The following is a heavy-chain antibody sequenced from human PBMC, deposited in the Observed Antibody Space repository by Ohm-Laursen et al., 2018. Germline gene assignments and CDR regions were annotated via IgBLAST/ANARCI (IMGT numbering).Heavy chain of an antibody. CDR1: GFTISNNY. CDR2: IYSGGDM. J-gene: IGHJ4*02. Sequence: SLRLSCSASGFTISNNYMNWVRQAPGKGLEWVSLIYSGGDMFYADSVKGRFTISRDNSKNTLYLQMNSLRAEDTAVYYCAKRFGFGERQIDYWGRGTLVTVSS. CDR3: AKRFGFGERQIDY. V-gene: IGHV3-53*01. D-gene: IGHD3-10*01.